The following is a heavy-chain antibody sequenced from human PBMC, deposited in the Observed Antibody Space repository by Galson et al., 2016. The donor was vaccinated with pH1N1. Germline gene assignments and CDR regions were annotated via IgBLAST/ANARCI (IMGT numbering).Heavy chain of an antibody. J-gene: IGHJ5*01. CDR3: ARESLEWLIISGHRVELNWFDS. V-gene: IGHV4-61*02. D-gene: IGHD3-3*01. Sequence: TLPLTCTVSGGSISSDSDYWTWIRQPAGKGLEWIGRVSGTGTTNYNPSLKSRVTISIDTSKNQFSLKMASVTAADTAVYFCARESLEWLIISGHRVELNWFDSWGQGTLVTVSS. CDR2: VSGTGTT. CDR1: GGSISSDSDY.